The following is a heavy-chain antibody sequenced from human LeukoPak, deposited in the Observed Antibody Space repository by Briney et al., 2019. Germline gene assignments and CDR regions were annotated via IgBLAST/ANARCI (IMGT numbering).Heavy chain of an antibody. CDR3: AEDRSSGSYYFDY. Sequence: GGSLRLSCAASGFTFSSYAMSWVRQAPGKGLEWVSSISGSGGSTYYADSVKGRFTISRDNSKNTLYLQMNSLRAEDTAVYYCAEDRSSGSYYFDYWGQGTLVTVSS. V-gene: IGHV3-23*01. CDR1: GFTFSSYA. J-gene: IGHJ4*02. CDR2: ISGSGGST. D-gene: IGHD1-26*01.